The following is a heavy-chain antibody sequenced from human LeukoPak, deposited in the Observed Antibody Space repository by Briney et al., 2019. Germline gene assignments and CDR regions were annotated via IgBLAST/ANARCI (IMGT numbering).Heavy chain of an antibody. D-gene: IGHD3-9*01. CDR1: GYTFTSYY. CDR3: ARDQPGGRYFDWLTPMDV. CDR2: INPSGGST. Sequence: EASVKVSCKASGYTFTSYYMHWVRQAPGQGLEWMGIINPSGGSTSYAQKFQGRVTMTRDTSTSTVYMELSSLRSEDTAVYYYARDQPGGRYFDWLTPMDVWGQGTTVTVSS. J-gene: IGHJ6*02. V-gene: IGHV1-46*01.